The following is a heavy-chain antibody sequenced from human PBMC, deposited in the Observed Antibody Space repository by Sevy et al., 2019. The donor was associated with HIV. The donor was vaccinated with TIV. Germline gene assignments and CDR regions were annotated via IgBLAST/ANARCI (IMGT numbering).Heavy chain of an antibody. CDR1: GFTFSDYV. V-gene: IGHV3-30*04. CDR3: ARDADWSLNY. D-gene: IGHD3-9*01. J-gene: IGHJ4*02. Sequence: GGSLRLSCAASGFTFSDYVMHWDRQAPGKGLEWLARISHDTTVKYYAYSLKGRFTISRDNSKNTLYLQMNSLRHEDTAVYHCARDADWSLNYWGQGTLVTVSS. CDR2: ISHDTTVK.